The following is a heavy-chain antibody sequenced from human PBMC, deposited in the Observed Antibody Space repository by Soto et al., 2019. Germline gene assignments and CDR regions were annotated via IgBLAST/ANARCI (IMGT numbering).Heavy chain of an antibody. V-gene: IGHV3-74*01. CDR1: GFTFSSYW. D-gene: IGHD3-3*01. CDR2: INSDGSST. Sequence: EVQLVESGGGLVQPGGSLRLSCAASGFTFSSYWMHWVRQAPGKGLVWVSRINSDGSSTSYADSVKGRFTISRDNAKNTLYLQMNSLRAEDTTVYYCARGGFWSGFYYYYSMDVWGKGTTVTVSS. CDR3: ARGGFWSGFYYYYSMDV. J-gene: IGHJ6*03.